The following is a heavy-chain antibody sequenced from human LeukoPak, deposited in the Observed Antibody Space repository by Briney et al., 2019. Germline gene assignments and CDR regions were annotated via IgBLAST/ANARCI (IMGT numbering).Heavy chain of an antibody. CDR1: GVSISSYY. Sequence: SETLSLTCTVSGVSISSYYWSWIRQPAGKGLEWIGRIYTSGSTNYNASLKSRVSMSVDTSKNQFSLKLSSVTAADTAVFYCARENSGSYREFDYWGQGTLVTVSS. J-gene: IGHJ4*02. CDR2: IYTSGST. CDR3: ARENSGSYREFDY. D-gene: IGHD1-26*01. V-gene: IGHV4-4*07.